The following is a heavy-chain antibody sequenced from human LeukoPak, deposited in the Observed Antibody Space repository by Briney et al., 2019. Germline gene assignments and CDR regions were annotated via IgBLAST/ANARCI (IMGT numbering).Heavy chain of an antibody. CDR1: GFTFSSFA. Sequence: GGSLRLSCAASGFTFSSFAISWVRQAPGKGPEWVSVITGSGDSTYYADSVKGRFTISRDNSKNTLYLQMTSLRADDTAVYYCAKSGTGVNWNKDGAFDYWGQGTLVTVSS. D-gene: IGHD1/OR15-1a*01. CDR3: AKSGTGVNWNKDGAFDY. V-gene: IGHV3-23*01. CDR2: ITGSGDST. J-gene: IGHJ4*02.